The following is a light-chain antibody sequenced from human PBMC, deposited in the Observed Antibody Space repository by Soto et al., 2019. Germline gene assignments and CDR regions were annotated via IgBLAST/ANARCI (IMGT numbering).Light chain of an antibody. CDR3: CSYAGSSTFVV. CDR2: EGS. J-gene: IGLJ2*01. V-gene: IGLV2-23*01. Sequence: QSVLTQPASVSGSPGQSITISCTGTSSDVGSYNLVSWYQQHPGKAPKLRIYEGSKRPSGVFNRFSGSKSGNTASLTISGLQVEDEADYYCCSYAGSSTFVVFGGGTKLTVL. CDR1: SSDVGSYNL.